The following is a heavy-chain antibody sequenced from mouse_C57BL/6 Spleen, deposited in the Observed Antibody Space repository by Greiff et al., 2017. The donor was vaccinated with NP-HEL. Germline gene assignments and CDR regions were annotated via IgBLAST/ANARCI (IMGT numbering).Heavy chain of an antibody. CDR2: ISYDGSN. J-gene: IGHJ1*03. CDR3: ARYYYGSRYFDV. D-gene: IGHD1-1*01. CDR1: GYSITSGYY. Sequence: EVKLMESGPGLVKPSQSLSLTCSVTGYSITSGYYWNWIRQFPGNKLEWMGYISYDGSNNYNPSLKNRISITRDTSKNQFFLKLNSVTTEDAATYYWARYYYGSRYFDVWGTGTTVTVSS. V-gene: IGHV3-6*01.